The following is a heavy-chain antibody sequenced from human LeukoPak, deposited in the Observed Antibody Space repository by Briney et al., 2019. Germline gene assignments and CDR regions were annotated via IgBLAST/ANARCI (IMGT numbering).Heavy chain of an antibody. V-gene: IGHV3-11*01. D-gene: IGHD2-2*01. CDR3: ARVYQLLPLGGAYFDY. Sequence: KPGGSLRLSCAASGFTFSDYYMSWIRQAPGKGLEWVSYISSSGSTIYYADSVKGRFTISRDNTKNSLYLQMNSLRAEDTAVYYCARVYQLLPLGGAYFDYWGQGTLVTVSS. CDR2: ISSSGSTI. CDR1: GFTFSDYY. J-gene: IGHJ4*02.